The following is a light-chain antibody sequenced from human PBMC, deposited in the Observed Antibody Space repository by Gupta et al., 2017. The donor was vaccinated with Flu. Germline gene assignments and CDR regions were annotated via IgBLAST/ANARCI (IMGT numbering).Light chain of an antibody. Sequence: DIVMTQSPDSLAVSLGERATINCKSSQSGLYSSNNKNYLAWYQQKPGQPPKLLIYWASTREAGVPDRFSGSGYGTDFTLTISSRQAEDVAVYYCQQYESNPPLTFGGGTKVEIK. V-gene: IGKV4-1*01. CDR2: WAS. J-gene: IGKJ4*01. CDR1: QSGLYSSNNKNY. CDR3: QQYESNPPLT.